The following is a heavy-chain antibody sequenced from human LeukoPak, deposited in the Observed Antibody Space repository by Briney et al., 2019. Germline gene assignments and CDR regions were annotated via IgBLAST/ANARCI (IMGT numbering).Heavy chain of an antibody. CDR1: GGSFSGYY. J-gene: IGHJ6*03. D-gene: IGHD1-26*01. Sequence: PSETLSLTCAVHGGSFSGYYWSWIRQPPGKGLEWIGEINHSGSTNYNPSLKSRVTISVDTSKNQFSLKLSSVTAADTAVYYCAKGRGWEASYYYHYMDVWGKGTTVTISS. CDR3: AKGRGWEASYYYHYMDV. V-gene: IGHV4-34*01. CDR2: INHSGST.